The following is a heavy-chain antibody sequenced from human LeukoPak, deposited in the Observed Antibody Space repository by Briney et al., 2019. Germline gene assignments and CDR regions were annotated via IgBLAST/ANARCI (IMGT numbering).Heavy chain of an antibody. D-gene: IGHD2-21*01. CDR3: ARRSAINGGFDP. J-gene: IGHJ5*02. CDR1: GFTLTTSAAG. Sequence: SGPALGHPTPPPTLTFTFSGFTLTTSAAGVSWIRQPPVKALEGLALIAWADDTYYSTSLKNTRTIYKDTSKNQVVLTMTNIDPVYTATYYCARRSAINGGFDPWGQGTLVTGSS. CDR2: IAWADDT. V-gene: IGHV2-70*01.